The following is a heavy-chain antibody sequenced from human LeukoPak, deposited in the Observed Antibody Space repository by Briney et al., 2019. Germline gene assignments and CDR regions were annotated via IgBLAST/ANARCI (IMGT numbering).Heavy chain of an antibody. V-gene: IGHV4-61*02. CDR3: ASSAYYDSSGYFDY. J-gene: IGHJ4*02. D-gene: IGHD3-22*01. CDR2: IYTSGST. CDR1: GGSISSGSYY. Sequence: SETLSLTCTVSGGSISSGSYYWSWIRQPAGTGLEWIGRIYTSGSTNYNPSLKSRVTISVDTSKNQFSLKLSSVTAADTAVYYCASSAYYDSSGYFDYWGQGTLVTVSS.